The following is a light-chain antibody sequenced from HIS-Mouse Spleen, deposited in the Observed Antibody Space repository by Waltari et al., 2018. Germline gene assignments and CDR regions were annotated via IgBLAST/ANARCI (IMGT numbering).Light chain of an antibody. Sequence: EIVMTQSPATLSVSPGERSTLSCRASQSVSSNLAWYQQKPGQAPRLLIYGAATRATGIPARFSGSGSGTEFTLTISSMQSEDFAVYYCKQYNNWPRTFGKGTKVEIK. J-gene: IGKJ1*01. V-gene: IGKV3-15*01. CDR3: KQYNNWPRT. CDR1: QSVSSN. CDR2: GAA.